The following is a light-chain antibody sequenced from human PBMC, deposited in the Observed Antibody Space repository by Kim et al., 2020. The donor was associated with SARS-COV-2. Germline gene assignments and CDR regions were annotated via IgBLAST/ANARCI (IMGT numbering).Light chain of an antibody. V-gene: IGKV1-39*01. CDR1: QSISSY. Sequence: DIQMTQSPSSLSVSVGDRVTITCRASQSISSYLNWYQQKPGKAPKLLIYAASRLQSGVPSRFSGSGSGTDFTLTISSLQPEDFATYYCQQSYSTPWTFGQGTKVDIK. CDR2: AAS. J-gene: IGKJ1*01. CDR3: QQSYSTPWT.